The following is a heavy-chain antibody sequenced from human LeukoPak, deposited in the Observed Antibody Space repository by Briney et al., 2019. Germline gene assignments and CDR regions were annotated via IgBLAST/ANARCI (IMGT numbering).Heavy chain of an antibody. CDR1: GGSISSYY. J-gene: IGHJ4*02. Sequence: SETLSLTCTVSGGSISSYYWSWIRQPPGKGLEWIGYIYYSGSTNYNPSLKSRVTISVDTSKNQFSLKLSSVTAADTAVYYCARSEEGWYDFWSGYHDYYFDYWGQGTLVTVSS. D-gene: IGHD3-3*01. CDR3: ARSEEGWYDFWSGYHDYYFDY. V-gene: IGHV4-59*01. CDR2: IYYSGST.